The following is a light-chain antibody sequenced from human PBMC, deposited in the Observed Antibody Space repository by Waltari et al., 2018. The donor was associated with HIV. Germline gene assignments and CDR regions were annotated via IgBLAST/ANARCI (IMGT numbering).Light chain of an antibody. CDR3: QVWDTFSEHRV. Sequence: SYELTQAPSVSVAPGQTARIICEGNNMGSKSVHWYQQKAGQAPTVAVHHDSDRPSEIPARVSGSNSENTATLTISGVEAGDEADYYCQVWDTFSEHRVFGGGTKLTVL. CDR1: NMGSKS. V-gene: IGLV3-21*02. CDR2: HDS. J-gene: IGLJ3*02.